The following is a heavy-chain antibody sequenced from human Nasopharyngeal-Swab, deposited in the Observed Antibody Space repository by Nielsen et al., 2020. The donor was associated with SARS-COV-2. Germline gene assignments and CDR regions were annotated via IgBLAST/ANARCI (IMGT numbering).Heavy chain of an antibody. CDR1: GGSILSSTYY. Sequence: SETLSLTCTVSGGSILSSTYYWGWIRQPPGKGLEWIGRIYHSGSTYYNPSLKSRVTISVDRSKNQFSLKPSSVTAADTAVYYCARAFGSYEDWFDPWGQGTLVTVSS. CDR2: IYHSGST. J-gene: IGHJ5*02. V-gene: IGHV4-39*07. CDR3: ARAFGSYEDWFDP. D-gene: IGHD1-26*01.